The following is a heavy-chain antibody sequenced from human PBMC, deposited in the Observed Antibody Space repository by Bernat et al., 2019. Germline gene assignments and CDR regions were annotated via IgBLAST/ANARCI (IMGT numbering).Heavy chain of an antibody. CDR2: INPGNGNT. V-gene: IGHV1-3*01. CDR1: GYSFTTYA. Sequence: QVQLVQSGAEVKKPGASVKISCKPSGYSFTTYAIHWVRQAPGQRLEWVGWINPGNGNTKYAQKFQGRFTITRDTSASTVYMDLSSLRSEDTAVYYCASRIGGGYEVDYWGQGTLVTVSS. CDR3: ASRIGGGYEVDY. D-gene: IGHD2-15*01. J-gene: IGHJ4*02.